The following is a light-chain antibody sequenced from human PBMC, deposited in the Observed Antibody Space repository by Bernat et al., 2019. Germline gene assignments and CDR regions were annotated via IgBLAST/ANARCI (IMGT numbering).Light chain of an antibody. Sequence: DIQMTQSPSSLSASVGDRVTITCQASQVIGTYLAWYQQKPGKAPNLLIYGASTLQTGVPSRFSGSGSGTELTLTISSLQPEDSAAYYCQQLNSFPITFGQGTRLEIK. V-gene: IGKV1-9*01. J-gene: IGKJ5*01. CDR2: GAS. CDR1: QVIGTY. CDR3: QQLNSFPIT.